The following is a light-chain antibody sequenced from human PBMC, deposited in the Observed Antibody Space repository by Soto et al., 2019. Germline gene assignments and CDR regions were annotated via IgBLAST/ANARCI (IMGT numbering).Light chain of an antibody. CDR1: HSVSSR. CDR2: GAS. CDR3: RHYTSWPLT. Sequence: EIVMTQSPATLSVSPGERATLSCRASHSVSSRLAWYQQKPGQAPRLLIYGASTRATGLPARFSGSESGTEFTLTISSLQSEDFAVYYCRHYTSWPLTFGGGTKVEIK. J-gene: IGKJ4*02. V-gene: IGKV3-15*01.